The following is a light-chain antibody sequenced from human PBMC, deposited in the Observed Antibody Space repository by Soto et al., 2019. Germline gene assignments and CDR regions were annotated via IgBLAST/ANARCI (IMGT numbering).Light chain of an antibody. Sequence: QSVLTQPPSASGSPGQSVTISCTGTTNDVGAYNYVSWYQQHPGKAPKLVIYEVNKRPSGVPDRFSGSKSGNTASLTVSGLQAEDEADYYGSSFAVSNSFVFWTGTKVTVL. J-gene: IGLJ1*01. V-gene: IGLV2-8*01. CDR3: SSFAVSNSFV. CDR1: TNDVGAYNY. CDR2: EVN.